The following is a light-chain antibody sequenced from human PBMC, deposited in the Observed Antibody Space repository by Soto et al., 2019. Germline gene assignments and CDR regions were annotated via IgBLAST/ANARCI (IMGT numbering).Light chain of an antibody. Sequence: QSVLTQPPSVSAAPGQKVTISCSGSSSNIGNNIVSWYQQQLPGTAPKLLIYGNDRRPSGIPDRFSGSKSGTSATLGITGLHTGDEADYYCATWDASRGAVVFGGGTKLTVL. J-gene: IGLJ3*02. CDR2: GND. CDR3: ATWDASRGAVV. CDR1: SSNIGNNI. V-gene: IGLV1-51*01.